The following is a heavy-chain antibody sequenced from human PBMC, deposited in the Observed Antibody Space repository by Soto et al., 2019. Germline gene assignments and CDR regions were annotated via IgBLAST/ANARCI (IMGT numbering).Heavy chain of an antibody. CDR1: GFTFSSYW. J-gene: IGHJ6*04. CDR3: ARGGSWYRVHSVDV. V-gene: IGHV3-74*01. CDR2: FSNDASTT. Sequence: EVQLVESGGGLVQRGGSLRLSCAASGFTFSSYWMHWVRQAPGKGLEWVSGFSNDASTTRYADSVKGRSTIARDYARNSLHLKRNSLRGAAPAVSYCARGGSWYRVHSVDVWGKGPTVTVSS. D-gene: IGHD6-13*01.